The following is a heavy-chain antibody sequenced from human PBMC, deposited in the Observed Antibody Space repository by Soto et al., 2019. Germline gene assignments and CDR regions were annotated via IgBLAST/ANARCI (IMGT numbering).Heavy chain of an antibody. J-gene: IGHJ4*02. D-gene: IGHD2-2*01. CDR1: GGSIRGYY. CDR3: VRASMPKAHFDS. CDR2: MHTSGST. V-gene: IGHV4-4*07. Sequence: QMQLQESGPGLVKPSETLSLTCTVSGGSIRGYYWSWIRQSAGMRLEWIGRMHTSGSTNYNPSLKSRATISVDMSNNQISLKLTSVTAADTALYYCVRASMPKAHFDSWGQGTLVTVSS.